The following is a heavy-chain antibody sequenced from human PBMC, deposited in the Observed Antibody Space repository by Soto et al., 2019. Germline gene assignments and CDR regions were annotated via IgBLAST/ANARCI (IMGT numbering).Heavy chain of an antibody. Sequence: GGSLRLSCAASGFTFSSYGMHWVRQAPGKGLEKVAVIWYDGSNKYYADSVKGRFTISRDNSKNTLYLQMNSLRAEDTAVYYCARDSNNWYFDLWGRGTLVTVSS. J-gene: IGHJ2*01. CDR1: GFTFSSYG. CDR2: IWYDGSNK. V-gene: IGHV3-33*01. CDR3: ARDSNNWYFDL.